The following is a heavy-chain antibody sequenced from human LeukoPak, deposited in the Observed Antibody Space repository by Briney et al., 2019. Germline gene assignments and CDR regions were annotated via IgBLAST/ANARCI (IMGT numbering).Heavy chain of an antibody. Sequence: QTGGSLRLSCAASGFIFSTYSMIWVRQAPGKGLEWVAYISISGSSIYYADAVKGRFTISRDNAKNSLYLQGKSLRVDDTAVYYCARERFHGSGAPKYDFWGQGTLVTVSS. J-gene: IGHJ4*02. CDR3: ARERFHGSGAPKYDF. CDR2: ISISGSSI. V-gene: IGHV3-48*04. CDR1: GFIFSTYS. D-gene: IGHD3-10*01.